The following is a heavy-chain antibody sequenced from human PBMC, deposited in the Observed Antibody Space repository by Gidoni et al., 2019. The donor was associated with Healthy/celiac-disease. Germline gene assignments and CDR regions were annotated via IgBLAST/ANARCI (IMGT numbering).Heavy chain of an antibody. D-gene: IGHD5-12*01. CDR2: IYYSGST. Sequence: QMQLQESGPGLVKPSQSLSLTCTVSGGSISSGGYYWSWIRQHPGKGLEWIGYIYYSGSTYYNPSLKSRITISVDTSKNQFSLKLSSVTAADTAVYYCARSSTEDGYNLYYFDYWGQGTLVTVSS. V-gene: IGHV4-31*03. CDR1: GGSISSGGYY. J-gene: IGHJ4*02. CDR3: ARSSTEDGYNLYYFDY.